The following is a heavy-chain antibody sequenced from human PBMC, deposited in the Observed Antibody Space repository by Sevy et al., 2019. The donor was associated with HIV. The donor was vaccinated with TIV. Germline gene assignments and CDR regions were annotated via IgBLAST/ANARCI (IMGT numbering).Heavy chain of an antibody. D-gene: IGHD6-13*01. V-gene: IGHV3-23*01. CDR2: ISGSGGST. CDR3: AKDLTYSSSWYGYFDY. CDR1: GFTFSSYA. J-gene: IGHJ4*02. Sequence: GGSLILSCAASGFTFSSYAMSWVRQAPGKGLEWVSAISGSGGSTYYADSVKGRFTISRDNSKNTLYLQMNSLRAEDTAVYYCAKDLTYSSSWYGYFDYWGQGTLVTVSS.